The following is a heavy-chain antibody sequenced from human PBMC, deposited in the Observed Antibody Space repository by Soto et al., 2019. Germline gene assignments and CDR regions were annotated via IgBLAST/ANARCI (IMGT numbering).Heavy chain of an antibody. CDR3: ARSYSSGWEFDY. CDR2: ISSTGRTI. V-gene: IGHV3-11*01. D-gene: IGHD6-19*01. Sequence: GSLRLSCGASGFTFSNYYMSWIRQAPGKGLEWVSYISSTGRTIYYADSVKGRFTVSRDNAQNSLSLKLNSLRVEDTAVYYCARSYSSGWEFDYWGQGAQVTVSS. J-gene: IGHJ4*02. CDR1: GFTFSNYY.